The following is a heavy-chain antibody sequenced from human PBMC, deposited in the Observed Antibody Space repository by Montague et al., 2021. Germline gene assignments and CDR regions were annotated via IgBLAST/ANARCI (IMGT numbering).Heavy chain of an antibody. Sequence: SETLSLTCTVSRSLINSDYYWGWIRQPPGKGLEWMGSVSHGGRTXYNPSLKSRGTISVDTSNNHCPLKLSSGTAADAAMYYCARGRDRYSYMDIWGKGATITV. CDR2: VSHGGRT. D-gene: IGHD3-10*01. J-gene: IGHJ6*03. CDR1: RSLINSDYY. CDR3: ARGRDRYSYMDI. V-gene: IGHV4-38-2*02.